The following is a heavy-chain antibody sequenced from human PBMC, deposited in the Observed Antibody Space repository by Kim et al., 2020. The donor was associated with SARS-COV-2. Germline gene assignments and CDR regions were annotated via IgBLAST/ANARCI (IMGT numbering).Heavy chain of an antibody. V-gene: IGHV4-31*02. Sequence: NPSLKGRVTISVDTSKNEFSLKLSSVTAADTAIYDCARYGVGDPNWFDPWGQGTLVTVSS. D-gene: IGHD2-15*01. J-gene: IGHJ5*02. CDR3: ARYGVGDPNWFDP.